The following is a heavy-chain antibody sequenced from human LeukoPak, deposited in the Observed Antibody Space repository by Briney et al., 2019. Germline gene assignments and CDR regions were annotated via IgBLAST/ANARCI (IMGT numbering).Heavy chain of an antibody. V-gene: IGHV3-23*01. CDR2: ISGSGGST. J-gene: IGHJ5*02. CDR3: ARDRIVATILVVDWFDP. CDR1: GFTFSSYA. D-gene: IGHD5-12*01. Sequence: GGSLRLSCAASGFTFSSYAMSWVRQAPGKGLEWVSAISGSGGSTYYADSVKGRFTISRDNSKNTLYLQMNSLRAEDTAIYYCARDRIVATILVVDWFDPWGQGTLVTVSS.